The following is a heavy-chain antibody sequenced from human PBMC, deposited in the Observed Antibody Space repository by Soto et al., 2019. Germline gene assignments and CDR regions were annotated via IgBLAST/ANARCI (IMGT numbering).Heavy chain of an antibody. CDR1: GGAISSYY. Sequence: ETLSLTCTVSGGAISSYYWSWIRQPPGKGLEWIGYIYYSGSTNYNPSLKSRVTISVDTSKNQFSLDLRSVTATDTAVYYCARRGGGHPDAFAIWGLGTMVTVS. J-gene: IGHJ3*02. CDR3: ARRGGGHPDAFAI. V-gene: IGHV4-59*08. CDR2: IYYSGST.